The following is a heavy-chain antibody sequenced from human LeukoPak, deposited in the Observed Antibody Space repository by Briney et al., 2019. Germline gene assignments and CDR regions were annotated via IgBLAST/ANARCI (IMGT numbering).Heavy chain of an antibody. J-gene: IGHJ4*02. V-gene: IGHV3-9*01. CDR1: GFTFDDYG. CDR3: AKDSIGSYYSYYFDY. Sequence: GGSLRLSCAASGFTFDDYGMHWVRQAPGKGLEWVSGISWNSGSIGYTDSVKGRFTISRDNARNSLYLQMNSLRLEDTALYYCAKDSIGSYYSYYFDYWGQGTLVTVSS. D-gene: IGHD3-10*01. CDR2: ISWNSGSI.